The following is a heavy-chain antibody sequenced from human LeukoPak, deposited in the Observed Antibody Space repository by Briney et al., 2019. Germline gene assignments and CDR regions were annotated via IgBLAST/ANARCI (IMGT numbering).Heavy chain of an antibody. CDR2: IIPIFGTA. J-gene: IGHJ6*03. Sequence: SVKVSCKASGGTFSSYAISWVRQAPGQGLEWMGGIIPIFGTANYAQKFQGRVTITADKSTSTAYMELSSLRSEDTAVYYCARCQWGMATVINYYYYMDVWGKGTTVTISS. CDR3: ARCQWGMATVINYYYYMDV. D-gene: IGHD5-24*01. CDR1: GGTFSSYA. V-gene: IGHV1-69*06.